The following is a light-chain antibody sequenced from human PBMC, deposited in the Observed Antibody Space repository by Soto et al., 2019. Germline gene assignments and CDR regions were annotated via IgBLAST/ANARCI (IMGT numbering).Light chain of an antibody. V-gene: IGKV1-12*01. Sequence: IQMTQSPSSVSASVGDRVTFTCRAAEDIADWLAWYQQKPGKAPQLLISKASNLVTGVPSRFSVSGSGTHFTLTITSLQPEDFATYYCQQASSFPWTFGRGTVVE. CDR1: EDIADW. CDR2: KAS. J-gene: IGKJ1*01. CDR3: QQASSFPWT.